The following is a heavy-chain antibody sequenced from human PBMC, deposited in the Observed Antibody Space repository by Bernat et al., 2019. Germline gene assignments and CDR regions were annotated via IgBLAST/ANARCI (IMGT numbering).Heavy chain of an antibody. CDR2: ISYDGSNK. Sequence: QVQLVESGGGVVQPGRSLRLSCAASGFTFSSYGMHWVRQAPGKGLGWVAVISYDGSNKYYADSVKGRFTISRDNSKNTLYLQMNSLRAEDTAVYYCAKDATGYCSGGSCYNGMDVWGQGTTVTVSS. CDR1: GFTFSSYG. CDR3: AKDATGYCSGGSCYNGMDV. V-gene: IGHV3-30*18. J-gene: IGHJ6*02. D-gene: IGHD2-15*01.